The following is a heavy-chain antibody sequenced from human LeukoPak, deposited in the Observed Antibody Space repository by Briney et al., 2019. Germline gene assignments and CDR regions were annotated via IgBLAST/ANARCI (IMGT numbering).Heavy chain of an antibody. J-gene: IGHJ4*02. V-gene: IGHV4-38-2*02. CDR3: ARGILVGALFDY. CDR2: IYHSGST. Sequence: SETLSLTCTVSGYSISSGYYWGWIRQPPGKGLEWIGSIYHSGSTYYNPSLKSRVTISVDTSKNQFSLKLSSVTAADTAVYYCARGILVGALFDYWGQGTLVTVSS. D-gene: IGHD2-21*01. CDR1: GYSISSGYY.